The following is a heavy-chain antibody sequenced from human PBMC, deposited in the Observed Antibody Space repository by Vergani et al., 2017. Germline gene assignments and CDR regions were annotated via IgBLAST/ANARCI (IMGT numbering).Heavy chain of an antibody. CDR1: GFTFSSYA. V-gene: IGHV3-21*01. Sequence: EVQLLESGGGLVQPGGSLRLSCAASGFTFSSYAMSWVRQAPGKGLEWVSSISSSSSYIYYADSVKGRFTISRDNAKNSLYLQMNSLRAEDTAVYYCARDRETYYYDSSGLDAFDIWGQGTMVTVSS. CDR2: ISSSSSYI. D-gene: IGHD3-22*01. CDR3: ARDRETYYYDSSGLDAFDI. J-gene: IGHJ3*02.